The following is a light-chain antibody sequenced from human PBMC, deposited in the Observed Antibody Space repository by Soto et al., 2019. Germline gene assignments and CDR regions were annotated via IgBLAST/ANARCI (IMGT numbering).Light chain of an antibody. J-gene: IGKJ1*01. CDR3: QQRSNWPRT. Sequence: IQMTWPPSTQSASVVDRVTITCRASQSISSGLAWYQHKPGKAPKLLIYDASSLESGVPSRFSGSGSGTEFTLTIISLQAEDFAVYYCQQRSNWPRTFGQGTKVDIK. CDR1: QSISSG. V-gene: IGKV1-5*01. CDR2: DAS.